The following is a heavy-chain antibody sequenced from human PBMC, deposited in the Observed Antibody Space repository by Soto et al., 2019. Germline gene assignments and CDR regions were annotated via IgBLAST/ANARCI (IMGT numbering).Heavy chain of an antibody. CDR2: ISAYNGNT. V-gene: IGHV1-18*01. CDR3: ARDRGTRITMVRGVIIDY. D-gene: IGHD3-10*01. J-gene: IGHJ4*02. Sequence: VASVKVSCKASGYTFTSYGISWVRQAPGQGLEWMGWISAYNGNTNYAQKLQGRATMTTDTSTSTAYMELRSLRSDDTAVYYCARDRGTRITMVRGVIIDYWGQGTLVT. CDR1: GYTFTSYG.